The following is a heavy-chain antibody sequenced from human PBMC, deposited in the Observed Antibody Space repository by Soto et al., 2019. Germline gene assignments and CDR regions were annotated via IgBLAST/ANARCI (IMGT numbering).Heavy chain of an antibody. D-gene: IGHD2-15*01. V-gene: IGHV3-15*01. J-gene: IGHJ4*02. CDR2: IKTKAFGGTT. CDR3: AIDRINNFEY. Sequence: EVRLVESGGGLVKPGGSLRLSCAASGFTFSDAWMSWVRQAPGKGLEWVGRIKTKAFGGTTDYAAPVKGRFSISRDDSKNTVYLQMNSLKTEDTGVYYCAIDRINNFEYWGQGTLVTVSS. CDR1: GFTFSDAW.